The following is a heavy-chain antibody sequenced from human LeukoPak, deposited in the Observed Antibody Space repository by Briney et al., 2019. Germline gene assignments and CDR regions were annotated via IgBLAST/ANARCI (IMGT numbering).Heavy chain of an antibody. D-gene: IGHD2/OR15-2a*01. Sequence: GGSLRLSCAASGFTFSSYTMNWVRQAPGKGLEWVSSISSSSSYIYYADSVKGRFTISRDNAKNSLYLQMNSLRAEDTAVYYCARVSILIVPYYAFDIWGQGTMVTVSS. V-gene: IGHV3-21*01. CDR1: GFTFSSYT. CDR2: ISSSSSYI. J-gene: IGHJ3*02. CDR3: ARVSILIVPYYAFDI.